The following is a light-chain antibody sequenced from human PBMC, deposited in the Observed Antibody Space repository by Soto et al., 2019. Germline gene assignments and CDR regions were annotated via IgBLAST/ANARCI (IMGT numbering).Light chain of an antibody. V-gene: IGLV2-11*01. Sequence: QSVLAQLRSVSGSPGQLLTISCTGTSSDVDDYRYVSWYQQYPGKAPKLVIYDGTKRPSGVPDRFPGSNSGNTASLTISGLQAEDEADYYCCSYVTTPEIFGTGTKVTVL. CDR3: CSYVTTPEI. CDR2: DGT. CDR1: SSDVDDYRY. J-gene: IGLJ1*01.